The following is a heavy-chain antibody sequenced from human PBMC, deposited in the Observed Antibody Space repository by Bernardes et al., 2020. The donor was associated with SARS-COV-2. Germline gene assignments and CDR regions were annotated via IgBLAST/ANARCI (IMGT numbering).Heavy chain of an antibody. CDR3: ARQGPTWRALAH. V-gene: IGHV3-7*03. CDR1: GFTFRNEW. D-gene: IGHD5-12*01. Sequence: GVLRLSCAASGFTFRNEWMSWIRQAPGKGLEWVANINQDGYEKNYVDSVRGRFTISRDNAKNSLYLQMDSLRVEDTAVYYCARQGPTWRALAHWGQGTRVSVS. CDR2: INQDGYEK. J-gene: IGHJ5*02.